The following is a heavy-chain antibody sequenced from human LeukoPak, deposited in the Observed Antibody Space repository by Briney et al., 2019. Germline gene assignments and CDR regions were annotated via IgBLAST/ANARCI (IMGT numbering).Heavy chain of an antibody. D-gene: IGHD3-22*01. V-gene: IGHV3-7*01. J-gene: IGHJ3*02. CDR1: GCIFSSYW. CDR3: ARDQVRDYNSSGYYLHAFDI. Sequence: PGGSLRHSCAASGCIFSSYWMTWVRRAPGKGLEWVANIKQHGNEKYYVDSVKGRFTISRDNSKNTLYLQMNSLRAEDTAVYYCARDQVRDYNSSGYYLHAFDIWGQGTMVTVSS. CDR2: IKQHGNEK.